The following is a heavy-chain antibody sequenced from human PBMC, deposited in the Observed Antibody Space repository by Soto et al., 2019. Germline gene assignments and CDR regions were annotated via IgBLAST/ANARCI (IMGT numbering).Heavy chain of an antibody. Sequence: ASVEVSCKXSGYTFTGYYMHWVRQAPGQGLEWMGWIDPNSGGTNYAQKFQGRVTMTRDTSISTAYMELSRLRSDDTAVYYCARVLGSSSWYHWFDPWGQGTLVTVSS. CDR2: IDPNSGGT. CDR3: ARVLGSSSWYHWFDP. D-gene: IGHD6-13*01. J-gene: IGHJ5*02. V-gene: IGHV1-2*02. CDR1: GYTFTGYY.